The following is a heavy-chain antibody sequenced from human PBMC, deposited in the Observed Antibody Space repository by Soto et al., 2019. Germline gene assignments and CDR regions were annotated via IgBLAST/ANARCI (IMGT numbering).Heavy chain of an antibody. V-gene: IGHV1-18*04. D-gene: IGHD3-22*01. Sequence: GASVKVSCKASGYTFTSYGISWVLQAPGQGLEWMGWISAYNGNTNYAQKLQGRVTMTTDTSTSTAYMELRNLRSDDTAVYYCARENYYDSSGYEGAFDIWGQGTMVTVSS. CDR2: ISAYNGNT. J-gene: IGHJ3*02. CDR1: GYTFTSYG. CDR3: ARENYYDSSGYEGAFDI.